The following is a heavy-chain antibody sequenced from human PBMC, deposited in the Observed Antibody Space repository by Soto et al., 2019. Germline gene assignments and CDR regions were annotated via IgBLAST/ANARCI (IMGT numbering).Heavy chain of an antibody. CDR1: GGIFSSSA. Sequence: QVQLVQSGAEVKEPGSSVKVSCQASGGIFSSSALSWVRQAPGQGLEWMGGIIPLFRTPDYAQKFQGRVTLTAHESTNAAYMELSSLRSDDTAIYYCARDNGRPQIGGNYCYSTDVWGQGTTITVSS. CDR2: IIPLFRTP. CDR3: ARDNGRPQIGGNYCYSTDV. J-gene: IGHJ6*02. V-gene: IGHV1-69*12. D-gene: IGHD4-17*01.